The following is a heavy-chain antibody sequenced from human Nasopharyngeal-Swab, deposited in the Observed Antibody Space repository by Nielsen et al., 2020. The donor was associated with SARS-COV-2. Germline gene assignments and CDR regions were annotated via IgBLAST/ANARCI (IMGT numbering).Heavy chain of an antibody. CDR3: ARGGSVAGTAVALRGPFDY. CDR2: INHRRST. D-gene: IGHD6-19*01. V-gene: IGHV4-34*01. CDR1: DGSFSGYC. J-gene: IGHJ4*02. Sequence: GSLRLSCAVYDGSFSGYCWSWIRQPPGKGLEWIGEINHRRSTNFNPSLRSRVTISVDTSKNQFSLKLSSVTAADTAIYYCARGGSVAGTAVALRGPFDYWGQGTLVTVSS.